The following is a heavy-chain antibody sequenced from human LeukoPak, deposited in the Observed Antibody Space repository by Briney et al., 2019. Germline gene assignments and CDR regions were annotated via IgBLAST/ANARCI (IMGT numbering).Heavy chain of an antibody. D-gene: IGHD5-18*01. CDR1: GYTFTGYY. J-gene: IGHJ4*02. Sequence: GASVKVSCKASGYTFTGYYMHWVRQAPGQGLEWMGWINPNSGGTNYAQKFQGRVTMTRDTPISTAYMELSRLRSDDTAVYYCARDRGYSYGYPNYYFDYWGQGTLVTVSS. CDR2: INPNSGGT. CDR3: ARDRGYSYGYPNYYFDY. V-gene: IGHV1-2*02.